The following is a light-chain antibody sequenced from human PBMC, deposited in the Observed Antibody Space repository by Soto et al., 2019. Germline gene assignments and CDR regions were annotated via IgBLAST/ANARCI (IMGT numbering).Light chain of an antibody. CDR3: QQYHVN. CDR1: QNIKTW. J-gene: IGKJ3*01. Sequence: QMTQSPSTVSASVGDRVTITCRASQNIKTWLAWYQQKPGKAPNLLIYDVSTLESGVPSRFSGSGSGIEFTLTISSLQPDDSATYYCQQYHVNFGPGTKVDIK. V-gene: IGKV1-5*01. CDR2: DVS.